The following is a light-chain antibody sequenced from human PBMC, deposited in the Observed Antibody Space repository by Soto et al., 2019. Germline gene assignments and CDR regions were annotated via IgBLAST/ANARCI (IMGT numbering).Light chain of an antibody. V-gene: IGKV1-5*03. CDR2: KAS. CDR3: QQYNSYSDA. CDR1: QTIRSW. J-gene: IGKJ5*01. Sequence: DIQMTQSPSTLSGSVGDRVTITCRASQTIRSWLSWYHHKPGHAPKLLIYKASTIKSGVPSRFSGSGSGTEFTLTISSLQPDDFAAYYCQQYNSYSDAFGQGTRLEIK.